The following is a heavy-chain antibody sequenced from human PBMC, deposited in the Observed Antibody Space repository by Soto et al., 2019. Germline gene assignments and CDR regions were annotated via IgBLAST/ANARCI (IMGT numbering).Heavy chain of an antibody. CDR2: IWYDGSNK. Sequence: GGSLRLSCAASGFTFSSYGMHWVRQAPGKGLEWVAVIWYDGSNKYYADSVKGRFTISRDNSKNTLYLQMNSLRAEDTAVYYCAREVTGTTPVVFIDYWGQGTLVTVSS. J-gene: IGHJ4*02. CDR3: AREVTGTTPVVFIDY. D-gene: IGHD1-7*01. CDR1: GFTFSSYG. V-gene: IGHV3-33*01.